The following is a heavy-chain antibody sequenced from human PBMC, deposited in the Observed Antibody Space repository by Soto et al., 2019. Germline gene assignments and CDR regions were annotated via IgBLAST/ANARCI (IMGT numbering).Heavy chain of an antibody. J-gene: IGHJ4*02. CDR1: GFTFSSYG. Sequence: QVQLVESGGGVVQPGRSLRLSCAASGFTFSSYGMHWVRQAPGKGLEWVAVIWYDGSNKYYADSVKGRFTISRDNSKNTLYLQMNSLRAEDTAVYYCAREEPPERGFDYWGQGTLVTVSS. CDR3: AREEPPERGFDY. CDR2: IWYDGSNK. V-gene: IGHV3-33*01.